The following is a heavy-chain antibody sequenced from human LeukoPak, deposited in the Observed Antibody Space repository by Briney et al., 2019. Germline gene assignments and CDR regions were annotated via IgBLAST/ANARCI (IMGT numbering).Heavy chain of an antibody. CDR3: ASLYCGGDCYPDY. V-gene: IGHV4-39*01. CDR1: GGTISSSSYY. Sequence: PSETLSLTCTVSGGTISSSSYYWGWIRQPPGKGLEWIGSIYYSGSTYYNPSLKSRVTISVDTSKNQFSLKLSSVTAADTAVYYCASLYCGGDCYPDYWGQGTLVTVSS. J-gene: IGHJ4*02. D-gene: IGHD2-21*02. CDR2: IYYSGST.